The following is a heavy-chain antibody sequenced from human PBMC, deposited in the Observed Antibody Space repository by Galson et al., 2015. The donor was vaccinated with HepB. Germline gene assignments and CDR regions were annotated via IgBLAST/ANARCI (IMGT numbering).Heavy chain of an antibody. V-gene: IGHV3-30*04. D-gene: IGHD2-8*01. CDR3: VRDGIVLMVYDKLQY. CDR2: ISYDGSYE. CDR1: GFTFSNYA. J-gene: IGHJ4*02. Sequence: SLRLSCAASGFTFSNYAMHWVRQAPGKGLEWVAVISYDGSYEYHADSVKGRFTISRDNSKSTLYLQMSSLRADDTAVYYCVRDGIVLMVYDKLQYWGQGTLVTVSS.